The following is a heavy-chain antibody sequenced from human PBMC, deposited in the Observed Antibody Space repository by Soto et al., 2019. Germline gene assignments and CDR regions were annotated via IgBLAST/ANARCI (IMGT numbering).Heavy chain of an antibody. D-gene: IGHD2-21*01. V-gene: IGHV4-31*03. Sequence: QVQLQESGPGLVKSSLTLSLTCTVSGGSISGGTYYWSWIRQPPGQGLEWIGYIYFSGSTYYNPSLKSRVIISVDTFKNQFSLRLSSVTAADTAVYYCARGDWPTQMDVWGQGTTVTVSS. CDR3: ARGDWPTQMDV. CDR1: GGSISGGTYY. J-gene: IGHJ6*02. CDR2: IYFSGST.